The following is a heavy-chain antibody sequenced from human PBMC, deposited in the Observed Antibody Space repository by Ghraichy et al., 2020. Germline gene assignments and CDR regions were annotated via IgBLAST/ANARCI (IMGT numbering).Heavy chain of an antibody. J-gene: IGHJ4*02. CDR2: IRSKAYGGTT. Sequence: GGSLRLSCTASGFTFGDYAMSWFRQAPGKGLEWVGFIRSKAYGGTTEYAASVKGRFTISRDDSKSIAYLQMNSLKTEDTAVYYCTRTPGYSSSWYSWFDYWGQGTLVTVSS. CDR1: GFTFGDYA. V-gene: IGHV3-49*03. D-gene: IGHD6-13*01. CDR3: TRTPGYSSSWYSWFDY.